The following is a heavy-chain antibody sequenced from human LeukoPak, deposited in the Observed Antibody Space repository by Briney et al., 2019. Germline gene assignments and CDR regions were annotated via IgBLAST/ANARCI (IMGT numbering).Heavy chain of an antibody. CDR2: IYSDGNR. J-gene: IGHJ4*02. CDR1: GFSVSSNY. V-gene: IGHV3-53*01. D-gene: IGHD6-13*01. Sequence: PGGSLRLSCAASGFSVSSNYMNWVRQAPGKGLEWVSVIYSDGNRYYADSVKGRFTISRDNSKNTVHLQMNSLRAEDTAVYYCAGGVAAAGRGPTDYWGQGTLVTVSS. CDR3: AGGVAAAGRGPTDY.